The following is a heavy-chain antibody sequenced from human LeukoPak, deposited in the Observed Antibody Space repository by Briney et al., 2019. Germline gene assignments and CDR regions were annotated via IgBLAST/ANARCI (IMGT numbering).Heavy chain of an antibody. Sequence: PSETLSLTCTVSGGSISSYYWSWIRQPPGKGLEWIGYIYYSGSTNYNPSLKSRVTISVDTSKNQFSLKLSSVTAADTAVYYCARSYDILTGYTSYYYYYGMDVWGQGTTVTVSS. CDR3: ARSYDILTGYTSYYYYYGMDV. D-gene: IGHD3-9*01. V-gene: IGHV4-59*08. CDR1: GGSISSYY. CDR2: IYYSGST. J-gene: IGHJ6*02.